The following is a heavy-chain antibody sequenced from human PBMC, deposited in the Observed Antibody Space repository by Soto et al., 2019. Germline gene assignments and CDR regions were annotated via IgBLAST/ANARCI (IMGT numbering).Heavy chain of an antibody. CDR3: ARVPDLDYCSRTSCLYYFDY. CDR2: INSNGGST. CDR1: GFTFSRYV. Sequence: QPGGSLRLSCVASGFTFSRYVMTWVRQAPGKGLEWVSTINSNGGSTYYADSVKGRFTISRDNSKNSLYLQMNGLRAEDTAVYFCARVPDLDYCSRTSCLYYFDYWGQGALVTVSS. D-gene: IGHD2-2*01. V-gene: IGHV3-23*01. J-gene: IGHJ4*02.